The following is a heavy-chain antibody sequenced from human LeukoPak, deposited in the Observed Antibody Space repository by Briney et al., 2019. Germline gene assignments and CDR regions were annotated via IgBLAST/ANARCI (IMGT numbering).Heavy chain of an antibody. CDR3: ARSEEPLRLDY. D-gene: IGHD1-14*01. J-gene: IGHJ4*02. Sequence: GGSLRLSCAASGFTFSSYAMHWVRQAPGKGLEWVAVISYDGSNKYYADSVKGRFTISRDNSKNTLYLQMNSLRAEDTAVHYCARSEEPLRLDYWGQGTLVTVPS. V-gene: IGHV3-30-3*01. CDR1: GFTFSSYA. CDR2: ISYDGSNK.